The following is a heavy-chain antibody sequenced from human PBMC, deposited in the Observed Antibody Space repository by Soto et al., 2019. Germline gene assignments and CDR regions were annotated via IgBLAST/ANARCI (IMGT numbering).Heavy chain of an antibody. CDR2: INHSGST. D-gene: IGHD6-19*01. J-gene: IGHJ5*02. Sequence: KPSETLSLTCAVYGGSFSGYYWSWIRQPPGKGLEWIGEINHSGSTNYNPSLKSRVTISVDTSKNQFSLKLSSVTAADTAVYYCARDVAVAGTWFDPWGQGTLVTVSS. CDR3: ARDVAVAGTWFDP. V-gene: IGHV4-34*01. CDR1: GGSFSGYY.